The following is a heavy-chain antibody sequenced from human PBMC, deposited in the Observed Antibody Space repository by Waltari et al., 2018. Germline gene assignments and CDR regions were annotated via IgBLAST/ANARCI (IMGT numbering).Heavy chain of an antibody. CDR2: KKKDGGEK. CDR3: ARDRGYCGGDCYKNLDS. J-gene: IGHJ4*02. D-gene: IGHD2-21*01. CDR1: GFTFSDYW. V-gene: IGHV3-7*01. Sequence: EVQLVESGGGLVQPGGSLRLSCAAFGFTFSDYWMTWVRQAPGKGLEWVANKKKDGGEKYYVDSVKVRFTVSRDNAKNSLYWQMSSLRAEDTAVYYCARDRGYCGGDCYKNLDSWGQGTLVAVSS.